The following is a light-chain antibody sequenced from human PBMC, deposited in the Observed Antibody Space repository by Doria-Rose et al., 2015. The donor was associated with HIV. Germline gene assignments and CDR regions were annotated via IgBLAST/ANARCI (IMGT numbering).Light chain of an antibody. CDR3: QQTYSSPPWT. J-gene: IGKJ1*01. CDR2: AAS. Sequence: TITCRASQTVSTYLNWFQQEPGKAPKLLIYAASRLQSGVPSRFSGSGSGTDFTLTISGLQPGDFATYYCQQTYSSPPWTFGQGTKVE. V-gene: IGKV1-39*01. CDR1: QTVSTY.